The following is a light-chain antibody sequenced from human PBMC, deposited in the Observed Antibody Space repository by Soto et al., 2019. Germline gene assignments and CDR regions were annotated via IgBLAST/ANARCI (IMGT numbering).Light chain of an antibody. Sequence: EIVLTQSPGTLSLSPGDRATLSCRASQTISSTYLAWYQQKPGQAPRLLIYAASTRATGVPARFSGSGSGTDFTLTISSLQAADFAVYHCQHYNNWPITFGQGTRLEIK. CDR2: AAS. J-gene: IGKJ5*01. V-gene: IGKV3-15*01. CDR3: QHYNNWPIT. CDR1: QTISSTY.